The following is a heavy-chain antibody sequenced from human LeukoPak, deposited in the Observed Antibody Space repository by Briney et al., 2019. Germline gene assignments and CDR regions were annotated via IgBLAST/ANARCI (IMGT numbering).Heavy chain of an antibody. CDR1: GFTFSSYW. V-gene: IGHV3-7*01. CDR2: IKQDGSEK. J-gene: IGHJ4*02. Sequence: PVGSLRLSCAASGFTFSSYWMSWVRQAPGKGLEWVANIKQDGSEKYYVDSVKGRFTISRDNAKNSLYLQMNSLRAEDTAVYYCATFSSSWYAEDYWGQGTLVTVSS. D-gene: IGHD6-13*01. CDR3: ATFSSSWYAEDY.